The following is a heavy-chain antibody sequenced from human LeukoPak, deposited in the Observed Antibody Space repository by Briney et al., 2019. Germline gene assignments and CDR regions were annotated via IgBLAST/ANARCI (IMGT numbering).Heavy chain of an antibody. D-gene: IGHD3-10*01. CDR3: ATSGTLYPHFDY. CDR2: IHYAGST. Sequence: ASETLSPTCTVSGGSISTNTYYWGWIRQPPGKGLEWIGSIHYAGSTYYNPSLKSRVTLSVDTSMNQFSLKLSSVTAADTALYYCATSGTLYPHFDYWGQGTLVTVSS. J-gene: IGHJ4*02. V-gene: IGHV4-39*01. CDR1: GGSISTNTYY.